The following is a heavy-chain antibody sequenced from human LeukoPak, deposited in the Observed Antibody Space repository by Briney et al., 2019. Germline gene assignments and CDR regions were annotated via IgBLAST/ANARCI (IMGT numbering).Heavy chain of an antibody. CDR1: GFTFSSYG. Sequence: GGSLRLSCAASGFTFSSYGMHWVRQAPGKGLEWVAVISYDGSNKYYADSVKGRFTISRDNSKNTLYLQMNSLRAEDTAVYYCAKEGSGWYYYWGQGTLVTVSS. CDR3: AKEGSGWYYY. V-gene: IGHV3-30*18. CDR2: ISYDGSNK. J-gene: IGHJ4*02. D-gene: IGHD6-19*01.